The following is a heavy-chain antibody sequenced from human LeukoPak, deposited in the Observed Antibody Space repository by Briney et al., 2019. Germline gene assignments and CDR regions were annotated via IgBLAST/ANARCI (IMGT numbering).Heavy chain of an antibody. Sequence: GRSLRLSCAPSGFTFRNYGIHWVRQAPGKGLEWVATISYDGTKKFYSDSGEGRFTISRDNSMNTLYLQINSLRAEDTALYFCARDADTTTRNWYFDLWGRGTLLTVSS. CDR2: ISYDGTKK. CDR3: ARDADTTTRNWYFDL. CDR1: GFTFRNYG. D-gene: IGHD3-16*01. J-gene: IGHJ2*01. V-gene: IGHV3-30*03.